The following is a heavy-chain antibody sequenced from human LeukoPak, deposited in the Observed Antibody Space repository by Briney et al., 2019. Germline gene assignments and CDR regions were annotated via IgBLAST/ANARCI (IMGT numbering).Heavy chain of an antibody. CDR1: GYTLTELS. Sequence: ASVKVSCKVSGYTLTELSMHWVRQAPGKGLEWMGWINPNSGGTNYAQKFQGRVTMTRDTSISTAYMELSRLRSDDTAVYYCARVPPPSVAGDYWGQGTLVTVSS. J-gene: IGHJ4*02. CDR3: ARVPPPSVAGDY. D-gene: IGHD6-19*01. V-gene: IGHV1-2*02. CDR2: INPNSGGT.